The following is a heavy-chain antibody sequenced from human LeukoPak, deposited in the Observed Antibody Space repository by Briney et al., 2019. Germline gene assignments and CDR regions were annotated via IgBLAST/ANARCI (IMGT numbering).Heavy chain of an antibody. V-gene: IGHV3-7*03. J-gene: IGHJ4*02. CDR2: IKQDGSEK. CDR1: GFTFSSYA. Sequence: GGSLRLSCAASGFTFSSYAMTWVRQAPGKGLEWVANIKQDGSEKYYADSVKGRFIISRDNAKNALYLQMSSLRAEDTAIYYCARRYFDYWGQGTLVTVSS. CDR3: ARRYFDY.